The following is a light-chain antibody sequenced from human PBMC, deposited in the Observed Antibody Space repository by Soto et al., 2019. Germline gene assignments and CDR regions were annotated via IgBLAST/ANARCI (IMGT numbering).Light chain of an antibody. V-gene: IGLV2-14*01. Sequence: QSVLTQPASVSGSPGQSITISCTGTSSDVGGYNYVSWYQLHPGKAPKLMIYDVSNRPSGVSNRFSGSKSGNTASLTISGLQAEDEADYYCSSYTSSSTLVFGTGTKVTVL. CDR3: SSYTSSSTLV. CDR1: SSDVGGYNY. J-gene: IGLJ1*01. CDR2: DVS.